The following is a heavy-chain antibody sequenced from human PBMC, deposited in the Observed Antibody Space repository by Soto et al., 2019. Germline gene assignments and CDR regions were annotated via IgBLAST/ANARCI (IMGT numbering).Heavy chain of an antibody. V-gene: IGHV1-3*01. J-gene: IGHJ4*02. CDR1: GYTLGTYA. Sequence: GASVKVSCKASGYTLGTYALHWVRQAPGQNLEWMGWINAGSGFTKSSQKFQGRVRITRDTSATTATMEVSSLTFEDMAVYYCARDRVPLAVFGVAKGVFDYWGRGSMITVAS. CDR2: INAGSGFT. D-gene: IGHD3-3*01. CDR3: ARDRVPLAVFGVAKGVFDY.